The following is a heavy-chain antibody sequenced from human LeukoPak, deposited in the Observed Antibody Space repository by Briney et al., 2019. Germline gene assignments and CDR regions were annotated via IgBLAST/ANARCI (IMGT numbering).Heavy chain of an antibody. CDR3: VKDAPTRPRGRMRNIFHY. D-gene: IGHD2/OR15-2a*01. CDR1: GFTFSSYS. Sequence: GGSLRLSCAASGFTFSSYSMNWVRQAPGKGLEWVSGIIWNSDSIGYADSVRGRFTISRDNARNSLYLQMNSLRVEDTAVYYCVKDAPTRPRGRMRNIFHYWGQGTLVTVSS. CDR2: IIWNSDSI. V-gene: IGHV3-9*01. J-gene: IGHJ4*02.